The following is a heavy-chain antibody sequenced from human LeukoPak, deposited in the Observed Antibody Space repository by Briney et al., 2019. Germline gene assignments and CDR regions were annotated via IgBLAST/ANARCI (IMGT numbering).Heavy chain of an antibody. CDR2: INHSGST. J-gene: IGHJ4*02. CDR3: ARGNQLLIDY. D-gene: IGHD2-2*01. Sequence: SETLSLTCAVYGGSFSGYYGSWIRQPPGKGLEWIGEINHSGSTNYNPSLKSRVTISVDTSKNQFSLKLSSVTAADTAVYYCARGNQLLIDYWGQGTLVTVSS. CDR1: GGSFSGYY. V-gene: IGHV4-34*01.